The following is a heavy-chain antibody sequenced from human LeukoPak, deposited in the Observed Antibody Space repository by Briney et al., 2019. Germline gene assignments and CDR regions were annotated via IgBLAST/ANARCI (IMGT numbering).Heavy chain of an antibody. J-gene: IGHJ3*02. CDR3: ARERRGDGYRTSDAFDT. Sequence: PGGSLRLSCAASGFTVISYGLHWVRQAPGKGLEWVAFIMYDGSNKYYADSVQGRFTITIDTSKNTLYLQMSSLRAEDTAVYYCARERRGDGYRTSDAFDTSGQGTMVSVSS. V-gene: IGHV3-30*02. CDR2: IMYDGSNK. D-gene: IGHD5-24*01. CDR1: GFTVISYG.